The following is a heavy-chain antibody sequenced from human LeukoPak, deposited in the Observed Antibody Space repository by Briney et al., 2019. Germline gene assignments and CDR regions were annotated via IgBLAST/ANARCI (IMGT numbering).Heavy chain of an antibody. CDR2: IYYSGST. V-gene: IGHV4-39*01. CDR1: GGSISSSSYY. J-gene: IGHJ4*02. D-gene: IGHD3-10*01. Sequence: SETLSLTCTVSGGSISSSSYYWGWIRQPPGTGLEWIGSIYYSGSTYYNPSLKSRVTISVDTSKNQFSLKLSSVTAADTAVYYCARIMMVRGVITPTQPYFDYWGQGTLVTVSS. CDR3: ARIMMVRGVITPTQPYFDY.